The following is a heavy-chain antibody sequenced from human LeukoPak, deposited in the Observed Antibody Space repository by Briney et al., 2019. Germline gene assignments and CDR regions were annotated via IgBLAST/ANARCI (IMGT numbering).Heavy chain of an antibody. Sequence: ASEKVSCKASGYTFTSYDINWVRQATGQGLEWMGWMNPNSGNTSYAQKFQGRVTMTRNTSISTAYMELSSLRSEDTAVYYCARAPPHGGNSGNYWGQGTLVTVPS. J-gene: IGHJ4*02. V-gene: IGHV1-8*01. CDR3: ARAPPHGGNSGNY. CDR1: GYTFTSYD. D-gene: IGHD4-23*01. CDR2: MNPNSGNT.